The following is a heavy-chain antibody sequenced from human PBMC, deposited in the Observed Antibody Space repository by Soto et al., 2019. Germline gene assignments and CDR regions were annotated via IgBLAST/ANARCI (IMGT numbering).Heavy chain of an antibody. CDR3: AKDTYIIVGGTHIDF. Sequence: VHLVESGGGLVQPGRSLRLSCAASGFTFDDYAMHWVRQAPGKGLEWVSGISWNSDSTGYADSVKGRFTISRDNANNSLFLQMNSLRAEDTALYFCAKDTYIIVGGTHIDFWGRGTLVSVSS. CDR2: ISWNSDST. V-gene: IGHV3-9*01. D-gene: IGHD1-26*01. J-gene: IGHJ4*02. CDR1: GFTFDDYA.